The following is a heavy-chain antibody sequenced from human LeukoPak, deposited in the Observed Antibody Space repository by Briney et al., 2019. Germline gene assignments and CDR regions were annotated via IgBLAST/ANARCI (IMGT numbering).Heavy chain of an antibody. CDR3: AKGGYTTWFDP. D-gene: IGHD2-15*01. CDR1: GFTFREYS. V-gene: IGHV3-23*01. J-gene: IGHJ5*02. CDR2: IRSNGGDT. Sequence: GGSLRLSCAASGFTFREYSMSWVRQGPGKGLEWVSNIRSNGGDTYYTDSVKGRFTISRDNSKNTLYLQMDSLRAEDTAVYYCAKGGYTTWFDPWGQGTLVTVSS.